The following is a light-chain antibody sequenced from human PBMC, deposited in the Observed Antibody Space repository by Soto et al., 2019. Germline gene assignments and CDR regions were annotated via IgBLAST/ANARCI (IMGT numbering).Light chain of an antibody. CDR2: GAS. CDR3: QHYGSTLFT. CDR1: QSVSSTS. Sequence: EIVWTQSPGTLSLSPGAIATLSCRASQSVSSTSLAWYQQKPGQAPRLLIYGASSRATGIPDRFSGSGSGTDFTLTISRLEPEDFAVYYCQHYGSTLFTFGPGTKVDLK. V-gene: IGKV3-20*01. J-gene: IGKJ3*01.